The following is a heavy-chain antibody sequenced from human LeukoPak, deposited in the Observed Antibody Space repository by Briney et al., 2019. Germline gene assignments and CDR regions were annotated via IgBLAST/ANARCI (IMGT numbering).Heavy chain of an antibody. CDR2: INWNGGST. D-gene: IGHD6-13*01. Sequence: PGGSLRLSCAASGFTFDDYGMSWVRQAPGKGLEWVSGINWNGGSTGYADSVKGRFTISRDNAKNSLYLQMNSRRAEDTALYYCARDSSWYYYFDYWGQGTLVTVSS. V-gene: IGHV3-20*04. J-gene: IGHJ4*02. CDR1: GFTFDDYG. CDR3: ARDSSWYYYFDY.